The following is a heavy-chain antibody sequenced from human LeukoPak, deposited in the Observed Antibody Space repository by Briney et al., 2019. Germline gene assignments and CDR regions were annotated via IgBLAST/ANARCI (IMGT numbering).Heavy chain of an antibody. V-gene: IGHV3-74*01. CDR3: AKEGYNWRQIDY. J-gene: IGHJ4*02. Sequence: GGSLRLSCAASGLTFSSHWMHWVRQAPGKGLVWVSRITNDGSSTTYADSVKGRFTISRDNSKNTLYLQMNSLRAEDTAVYYCAKEGYNWRQIDYWGQGTLVTVSS. CDR2: ITNDGSST. CDR1: GLTFSSHW. D-gene: IGHD1-20*01.